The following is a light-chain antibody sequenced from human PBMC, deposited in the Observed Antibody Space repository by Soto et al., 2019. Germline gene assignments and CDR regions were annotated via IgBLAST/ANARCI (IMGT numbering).Light chain of an antibody. Sequence: QSVLTQPPSASGTPGQGVTISCSGSSSNIGSEAVNWYQQLPGTAPKLHMYGTYQRPSGVPDRFSGSKSGTSASLAISGLQYEDEAHYYCETWDRTLRGPVFGGGTKLTVL. CDR2: GTY. CDR3: ETWDRTLRGPV. J-gene: IGLJ3*02. V-gene: IGLV1-44*01. CDR1: SSNIGSEA.